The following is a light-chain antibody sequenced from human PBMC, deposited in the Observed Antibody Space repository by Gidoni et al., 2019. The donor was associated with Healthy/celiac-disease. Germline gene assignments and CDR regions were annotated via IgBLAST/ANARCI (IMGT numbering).Light chain of an antibody. CDR1: QGIRND. CDR3: LQDYNYPRT. J-gene: IGKJ1*01. CDR2: AAS. Sequence: AIQMTQSPSSLSASVGDRVTITCRASQGIRNDLGWYQQKPGKAPKLLIYAASSLQSGVPSRFRGSGSVTDFTLTISSLQPEDFATYYCLQDYNYPRTFGQGTKVEIK. V-gene: IGKV1-6*01.